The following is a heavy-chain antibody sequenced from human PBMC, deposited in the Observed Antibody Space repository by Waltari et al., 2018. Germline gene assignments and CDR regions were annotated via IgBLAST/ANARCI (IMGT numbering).Heavy chain of an antibody. V-gene: IGHV3-13*01. D-gene: IGHD6-13*01. CDR1: GFTFSSYD. Sequence: EVQLVESGGGLVQPGGSLRLSCAASGFTFSSYDMQWVRQAKGKGLEWVSAIGTAGDTYYPGSVKGRFTISRENAKNSLYLQMNSLRAEDTAVYYCARGPPLAAAGRYGMDVWGQGTTVTVSS. CDR3: ARGPPLAAAGRYGMDV. CDR2: IGTAGDT. J-gene: IGHJ6*02.